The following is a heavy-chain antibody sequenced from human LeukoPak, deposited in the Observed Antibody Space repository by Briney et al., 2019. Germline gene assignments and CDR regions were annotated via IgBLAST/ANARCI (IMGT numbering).Heavy chain of an antibody. D-gene: IGHD3-10*01. CDR1: GFTFSSYA. J-gene: IGHJ5*02. Sequence: GGSLRLSCSASGFTFSSYAMHWVRQAPGKGLECVSAISSNGGSTYYADSVKGRFTISRDNSKNTLYLQMSSLRAEDTAVYYCVKARTGSGSSAFDPWGQGTLATVSS. CDR3: VKARTGSGSSAFDP. CDR2: ISSNGGST. V-gene: IGHV3-64D*06.